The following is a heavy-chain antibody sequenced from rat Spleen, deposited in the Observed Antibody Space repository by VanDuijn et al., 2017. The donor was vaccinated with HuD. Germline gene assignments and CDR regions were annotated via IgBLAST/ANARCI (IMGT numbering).Heavy chain of an antibody. CDR1: GITFNNFW. J-gene: IGHJ3*01. D-gene: IGHD1-12*02. Sequence: EVQLVESGGGLVQPGRSLKLSCVASGITFNNFWMSWIRQAPGKGLEWVASISNTGGSIYYPDSVKGRFTISRDNAENTVYLQMNSLRSEDTATYYCAKGDGTYYYPYDWFAYWGQGTLVTVSS. CDR3: AKGDGTYYYPYDWFAY. CDR2: ISNTGGSI. V-gene: IGHV5-31*01.